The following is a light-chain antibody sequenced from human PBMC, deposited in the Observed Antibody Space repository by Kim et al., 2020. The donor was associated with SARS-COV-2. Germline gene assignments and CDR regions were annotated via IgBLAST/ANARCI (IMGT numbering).Light chain of an antibody. CDR3: QQTYNTPYT. CDR2: AAA. J-gene: IGKJ2*01. V-gene: IGKV1-39*01. Sequence: SASVGDRVTITCRTSQSVNHFLNWYQQNPGKAPKLLIYAAATLQSGIPSRFSGSGSETEFTLTINSLQAEDFATYYCQQTYNTPYTFGQGTKLEI. CDR1: QSVNHF.